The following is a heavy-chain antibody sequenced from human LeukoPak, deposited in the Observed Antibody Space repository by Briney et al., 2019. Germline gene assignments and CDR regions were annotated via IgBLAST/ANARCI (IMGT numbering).Heavy chain of an antibody. V-gene: IGHV1-18*01. CDR3: ARVEYSSGWYWFDP. CDR2: ISAYNGNT. D-gene: IGHD6-19*01. Sequence: ASVKVSCKAAGYTFNSYGISWVRQVPGQGLEWMGWISAYNGNTNYAQKLQGRVTMTTDTSTSTAYMELRSLRSDDTAVYYCARVEYSSGWYWFDPWGQETLVTVSS. CDR1: GYTFNSYG. J-gene: IGHJ5*02.